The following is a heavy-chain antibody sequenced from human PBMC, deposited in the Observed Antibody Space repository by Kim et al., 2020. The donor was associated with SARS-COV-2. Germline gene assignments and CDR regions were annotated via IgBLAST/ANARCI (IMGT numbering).Heavy chain of an antibody. CDR2: IYYSGST. Sequence: SETLSLTCTVSGGSISSGGYYWSWIRQHPGKGLEWIGYIYYSGSTYYNPSLKSRVTISVDTSKNQFSLKLSSVAAADTAVYYCARGMVLLWFGEFLPPNFDYWGQGTLVTVSS. V-gene: IGHV4-31*03. CDR1: GGSISSGGYY. J-gene: IGHJ4*02. D-gene: IGHD3-10*01. CDR3: ARGMVLLWFGEFLPPNFDY.